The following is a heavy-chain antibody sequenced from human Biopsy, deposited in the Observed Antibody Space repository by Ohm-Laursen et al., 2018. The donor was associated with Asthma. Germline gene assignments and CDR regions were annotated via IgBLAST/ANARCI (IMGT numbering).Heavy chain of an antibody. V-gene: IGHV3-23*01. CDR1: GFTFSSYG. CDR3: AKDTEGRYDFWSGLSYNYYGMDV. CDR2: ISGSGGST. Sequence: SLRLSCTAPGFTFSSYGMHWVRQAPGKGLEWVSAISGSGGSTYYADSVKGRFTISRDNSKNTLYLQMNSLRAEDTAVYYCAKDTEGRYDFWSGLSYNYYGMDVWGQGTAVTVSS. D-gene: IGHD3-3*01. J-gene: IGHJ6*02.